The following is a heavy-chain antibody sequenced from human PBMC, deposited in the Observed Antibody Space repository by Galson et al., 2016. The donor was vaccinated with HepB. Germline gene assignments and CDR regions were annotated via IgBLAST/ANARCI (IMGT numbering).Heavy chain of an antibody. J-gene: IGHJ4*01. CDR2: HIGNADVT. D-gene: IGHD3-16*02. CDR1: GFPSSPYA. Sequence: SPRLSCAASGFPSSPYATSWVRQPPRKGPEQVSSHIGNADVTHHTDSVKDRFTISRDNSKNPLYLKMNSLRAEDTARYYCAKRGVWGTHRSPDYWGQGTLVTVSS. CDR3: AKRGVWGTHRSPDY. V-gene: IGHV3-23*01.